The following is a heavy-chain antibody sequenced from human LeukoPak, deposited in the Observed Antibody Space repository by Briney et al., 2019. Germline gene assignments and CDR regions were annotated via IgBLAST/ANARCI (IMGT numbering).Heavy chain of an antibody. D-gene: IGHD2-21*01. CDR1: GGSISSYY. CDR2: IYYSGST. Sequence: PSGTLSLTCTVSGGSISSYYWSWIRQPPGKGLEWIGYIYYSGSTNYNPSLKSRVTISVDTSKNQFSLKLSSVTAADTAVYYCARHWGGNWFDPWGQGTLVTVSS. V-gene: IGHV4-59*08. CDR3: ARHWGGNWFDP. J-gene: IGHJ5*02.